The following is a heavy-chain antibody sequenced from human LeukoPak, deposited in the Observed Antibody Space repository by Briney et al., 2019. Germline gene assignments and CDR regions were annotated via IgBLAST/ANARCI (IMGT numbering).Heavy chain of an antibody. Sequence: TGGSLRLSCAASGVSVSSNFMIWVRQAPGKGLEWVSLIYSGGETSYADSVKGRFSTSRDNSKNTLYLQMNSLRVEDTAVYYCTRDPPAVAINTYAWGQGTLVTVSS. CDR3: TRDPPAVAINTYA. CDR2: IYSGGET. D-gene: IGHD6-13*01. CDR1: GVSVSSNF. J-gene: IGHJ5*02. V-gene: IGHV3-66*01.